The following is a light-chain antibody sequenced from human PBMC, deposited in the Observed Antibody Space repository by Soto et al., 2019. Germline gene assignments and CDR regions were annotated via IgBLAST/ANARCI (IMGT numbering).Light chain of an antibody. V-gene: IGKV3-20*01. J-gene: IGKJ5*01. CDR3: QQYGRSPFN. CDR2: GAS. CDR1: KSVNSNY. Sequence: EIVLTQSPDILSLSPGERATLSCRASKSVNSNYLAWFQQHPGQPPRLLIFGASSRAIGIPDRFSGSGTETDFTLSITILEPEDFGVYYCQQYGRSPFNFGQGTRLEIK.